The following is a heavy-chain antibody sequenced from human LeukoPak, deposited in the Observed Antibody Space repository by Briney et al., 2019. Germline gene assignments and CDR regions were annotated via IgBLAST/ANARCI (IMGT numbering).Heavy chain of an antibody. J-gene: IGHJ4*02. V-gene: IGHV4-59*08. CDR3: ARQGRGYGGNSDY. Sequence: SETLPLTCTVSGGSFTSYYWTWIRQPPGKGLEWIGYIYYSGSTNYNPSLKSRVTISVDTSKNQFSLKLSSVTAADTAVYYCARQGRGYGGNSDYWGQGTLVTVSS. D-gene: IGHD4-23*01. CDR1: GGSFTSYY. CDR2: IYYSGST.